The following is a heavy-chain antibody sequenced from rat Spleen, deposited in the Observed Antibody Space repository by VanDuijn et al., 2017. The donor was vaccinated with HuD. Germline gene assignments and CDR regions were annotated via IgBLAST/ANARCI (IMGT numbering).Heavy chain of an antibody. CDR1: GFSFSDYY. J-gene: IGHJ2*01. CDR3: TTDGYYDY. CDR2: ISNIGDT. V-gene: IGHV5-20*01. Sequence: EVQLVESDGGLVQPGGSLKLSCVVSGFSFSDYYMTWIRQAPGKGLEWVASISNIGDTYYSDSVKGRFSISRDNAKSSLYLQMDSLRSEDTATYYCTTDGYYDYWGQGVMVTVSS.